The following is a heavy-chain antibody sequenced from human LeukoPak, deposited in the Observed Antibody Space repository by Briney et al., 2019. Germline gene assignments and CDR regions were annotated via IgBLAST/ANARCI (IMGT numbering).Heavy chain of an antibody. V-gene: IGHV3-64*02. CDR2: ISGNGGST. J-gene: IGHJ4*02. D-gene: IGHD3-22*01. CDR1: GFTFSNYA. CDR3: NYYDSSGGDY. Sequence: PGGSLRLSCAASGFTFSNYAMHWVRQPPGKGLEYASAISGNGGSTYYADSVKGRFTISRDNSKNTLYLQMGSLRAEDMAVYYCNYYDSSGGDYWGQGTLVTVSS.